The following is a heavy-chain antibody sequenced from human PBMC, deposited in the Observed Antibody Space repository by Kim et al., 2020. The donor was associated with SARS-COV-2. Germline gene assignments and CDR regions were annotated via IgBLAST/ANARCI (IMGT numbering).Heavy chain of an antibody. CDR1: GYTFTSYG. Sequence: ASVKVSCKASGYTFTSYGISWVRQAPGQGLEWMGWISAYNGNTNYAQKLQGRVTMTTDTSTSTAYMELRSLRSDDTAVYYCAKSYGSGSYYNQGYYYYYYGMDVWGQWTTVTVSS. CDR3: AKSYGSGSYYNQGYYYYYYGMDV. J-gene: IGHJ6*02. D-gene: IGHD3-10*01. CDR2: ISAYNGNT. V-gene: IGHV1-18*01.